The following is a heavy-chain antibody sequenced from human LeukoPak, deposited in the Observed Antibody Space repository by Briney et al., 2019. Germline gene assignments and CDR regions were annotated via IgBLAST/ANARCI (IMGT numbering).Heavy chain of an antibody. V-gene: IGHV3-23*01. D-gene: IGHD1-26*01. CDR1: GFTFSSYA. Sequence: GGSLRLSCAASGFTFSSYAMSWVRQAPGKGLECISGFSGSGGSTYYADSVKGRFTISRDNSKNTMYLQMNSLRAEDTAVYYCANSGQREVLGDGSDIWGQGTLVTVSS. CDR3: ANSGQREVLGDGSDI. CDR2: FSGSGGST. J-gene: IGHJ3*02.